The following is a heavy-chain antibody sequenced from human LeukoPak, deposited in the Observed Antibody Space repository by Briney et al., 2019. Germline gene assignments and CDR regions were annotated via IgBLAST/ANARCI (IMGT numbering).Heavy chain of an antibody. J-gene: IGHJ4*02. CDR3: AQEEDIWSGYWIV. V-gene: IGHV1-18*01. CDR2: ISPDSGSV. D-gene: IGHD3-3*01. Sequence: ASVKVSCKASGYTLSSGGISWLRQAPGQGLEWMGWISPDSGSVNYAQKFQDRLTMTTDTSTSTAYMELRGLRSDDTAVYYCAQEEDIWSGYWIVWGQGTLVTVSS. CDR1: GYTLSSGG.